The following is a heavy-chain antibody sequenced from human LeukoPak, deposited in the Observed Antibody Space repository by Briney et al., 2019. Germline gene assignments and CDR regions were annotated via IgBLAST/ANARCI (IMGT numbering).Heavy chain of an antibody. J-gene: IGHJ6*04. V-gene: IGHV3-23*01. D-gene: IGHD1-1*01. CDR3: AKINWNGEVNV. CDR2: INVGAGTT. Sequence: GGSLRLSCAASGFTFSSFDMNWVHQAPGKGLEWVSGINVGAGTTYYPDSVKGRFTISRDSSKNMLYLQMHSLRAEDTAVYYCAKINWNGEVNVWGKGTTVTVSS. CDR1: GFTFSSFD.